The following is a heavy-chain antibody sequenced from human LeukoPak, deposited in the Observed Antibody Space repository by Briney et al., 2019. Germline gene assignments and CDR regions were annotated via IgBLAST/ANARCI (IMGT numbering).Heavy chain of an antibody. V-gene: IGHV4-39*01. CDR1: GGSISSSTYY. CDR2: IYYSGST. Sequence: SETLSLTCSVSGGSISSSTYYWGWIRQRPGKGLEWIGSIYYSGSTYYNPSLKSRVTISVDTSKNQFSLKLSSVTAADTSVYYCARRESRRSYYFDYWGQGTLVTVSS. CDR3: ARRESRRSYYFDY. J-gene: IGHJ4*02.